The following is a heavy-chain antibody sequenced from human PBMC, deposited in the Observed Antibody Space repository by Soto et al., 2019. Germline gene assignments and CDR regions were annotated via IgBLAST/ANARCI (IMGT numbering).Heavy chain of an antibody. CDR3: ARGHGDYVDY. CDR1: GGSISSYY. V-gene: IGHV4-4*07. J-gene: IGHJ4*02. Sequence: SETLSLTCIVSGGSISSYYWSWIRQPVGKGLEYIGRIYSSGSTNYNPSLKSRVTMSVDTSKNQVSLNLSSVTAADTAVYHCARGHGDYVDYWGQGTLVTVSS. CDR2: IYSSGST. D-gene: IGHD4-17*01.